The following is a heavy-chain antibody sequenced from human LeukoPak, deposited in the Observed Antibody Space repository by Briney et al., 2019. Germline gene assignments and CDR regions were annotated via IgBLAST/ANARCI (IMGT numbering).Heavy chain of an antibody. V-gene: IGHV5-51*01. J-gene: IGHJ4*02. CDR1: GYSFTSYW. D-gene: IGHD3-10*01. CDR2: IYPGDSNT. Sequence: GESLKISCKGSGYSFTSYWIGWVRQMPGKGLEWMGIIYPGDSNTIYSPSFQGRATISADKSISTAYLQWSSLKASDTAMYYCARTYGSGKGDFDYWGQGTLVTVSS. CDR3: ARTYGSGKGDFDY.